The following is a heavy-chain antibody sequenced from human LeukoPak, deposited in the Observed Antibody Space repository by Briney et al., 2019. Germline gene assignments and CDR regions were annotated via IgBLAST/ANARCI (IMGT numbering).Heavy chain of an antibody. CDR1: GFTFSSYA. CDR3: AKRTSGGSSGYSFDY. D-gene: IGHD3-16*01. CDR2: ISGSGVST. Sequence: PGGSLRLSCAASGFTFSSYAMSWVRQAPGKGLEWVSGISGSGVSTYYADSVKGRFTISRDNSKNTLYVQMNSLRAEDTAVYYCAKRTSGGSSGYSFDYWGQGTLVTVSP. J-gene: IGHJ4*02. V-gene: IGHV3-23*01.